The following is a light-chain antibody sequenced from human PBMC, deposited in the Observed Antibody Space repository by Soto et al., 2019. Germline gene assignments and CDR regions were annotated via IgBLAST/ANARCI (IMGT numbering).Light chain of an antibody. Sequence: QSVLAQPPSASGTPGQRVTFSCSGSTSNIESATVNWYQQLPGTAPKLLIFNNYQRPSGVPDRFSGSRSATSASLAISGLQSEDEGDYYCAAWDDSLSGRVFGNGTKVT. CDR2: NNY. CDR3: AAWDDSLSGRV. J-gene: IGLJ1*01. CDR1: TSNIESAT. V-gene: IGLV1-44*01.